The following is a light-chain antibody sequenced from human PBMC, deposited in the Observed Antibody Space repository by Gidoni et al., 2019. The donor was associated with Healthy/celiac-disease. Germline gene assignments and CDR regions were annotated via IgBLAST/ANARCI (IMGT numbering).Light chain of an antibody. CDR2: AAS. Sequence: DIQMTQSPASLSASVGDRVSITCRASQSLSSYLNWYQQKPGKAPKRLIYAASSLPSGVPSRFSGSGSGTDFTLTISSLQPEDFATYYCQQSYSSPYTFGQGTKLEIK. CDR3: QQSYSSPYT. CDR1: QSLSSY. J-gene: IGKJ2*01. V-gene: IGKV1-39*01.